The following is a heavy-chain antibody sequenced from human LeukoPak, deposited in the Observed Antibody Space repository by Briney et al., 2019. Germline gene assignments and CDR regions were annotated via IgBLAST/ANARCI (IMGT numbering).Heavy chain of an antibody. CDR1: GFTFSSYA. D-gene: IGHD3-10*01. CDR2: ISGSGGST. CDR3: AKANRYYYGSGSYIVPEN. Sequence: PGGSLRLSCAASGFTFSSYAMSWVRQAPGKGLEWVSAISGSGGSTYYADSVKGRFTISRDNSKNTLYLQMNSLRAEDTAVYYCAKANRYYYGSGSYIVPENWGQGTLVTVSS. V-gene: IGHV3-23*01. J-gene: IGHJ4*02.